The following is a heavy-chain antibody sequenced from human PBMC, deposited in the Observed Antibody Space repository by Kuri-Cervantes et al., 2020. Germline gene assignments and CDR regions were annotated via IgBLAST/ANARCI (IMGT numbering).Heavy chain of an antibody. CDR3: ARDTYYYDSSGYPSDY. V-gene: IGHV3-66*02. J-gene: IGHJ4*02. CDR1: GFIVSSNY. D-gene: IGHD3-22*01. Sequence: GESLKISCAVSGFIVSSNYITWVRQTPGKGLEWVSVIYSGGSTYYADSVKGRFTISRDNSKNTLYLQMNSLRAEDTAVYYCARDTYYYDSSGYPSDYWGQGTLVTVSS. CDR2: IYSGGST.